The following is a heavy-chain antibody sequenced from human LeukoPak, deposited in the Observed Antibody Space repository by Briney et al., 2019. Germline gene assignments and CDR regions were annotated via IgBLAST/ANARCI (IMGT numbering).Heavy chain of an antibody. CDR3: AKDLDSSGWLFDY. CDR2: ISGSGGST. D-gene: IGHD6-19*01. Sequence: SGGSLRLSCAASGFTFSNYAMSWVRQAPGKGLEWVSGISGSGGSTYYADSVKGWFTISRDNSKNTLYLQMNSLRAEDTAVYYCAKDLDSSGWLFDYWGQGTLVTVSS. CDR1: GFTFSNYA. J-gene: IGHJ4*02. V-gene: IGHV3-23*01.